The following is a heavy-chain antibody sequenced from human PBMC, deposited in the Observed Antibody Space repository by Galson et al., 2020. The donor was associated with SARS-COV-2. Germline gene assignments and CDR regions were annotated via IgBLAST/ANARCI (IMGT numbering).Heavy chain of an antibody. V-gene: IGHV1-46*01. CDR1: GYTFISYF. J-gene: IGHJ4*02. Sequence: GASVKISCKASGYTFISYFMHWLRQAPGQGPEWMGNINPSGSTINPSGGSTIYAHKFQGRVTMTWETTTSTVYMELSSLRSEDTAVYYCARELPSSYFFDYWGQGTLVTVSS. D-gene: IGHD3-10*01. CDR3: ARELPSSYFFDY. CDR2: INPSGSTINPSGGST.